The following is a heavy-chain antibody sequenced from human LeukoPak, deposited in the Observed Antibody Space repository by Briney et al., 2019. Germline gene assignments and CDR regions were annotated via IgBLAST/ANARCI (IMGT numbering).Heavy chain of an antibody. Sequence: PGGSLRLSCAASGFTFSSYWMHWVRQAPGKGLVWVSRINSDGSSTSYADSVKGRFTISRDNAKNSLYLQMNSLRAEDTAVYYCARDSFGELVHDYWGQGTLVTVSS. V-gene: IGHV3-74*01. CDR2: INSDGSST. J-gene: IGHJ4*02. CDR1: GFTFSSYW. CDR3: ARDSFGELVHDY. D-gene: IGHD3-10*01.